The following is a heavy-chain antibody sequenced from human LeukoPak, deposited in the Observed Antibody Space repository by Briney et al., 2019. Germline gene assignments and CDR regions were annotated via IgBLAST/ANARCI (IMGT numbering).Heavy chain of an antibody. D-gene: IGHD6-13*01. CDR2: ISSSSSYI. CDR1: GFTFSSYS. V-gene: IGHV3-21*01. Sequence: GGSLRPSCAASGFTFSSYSMNWVRQAPGKGLEWVSSISSSSSYIYYADSVKGRFTISRDNSKNTLYLQMNSLRAEDTAVYYCAKVAAAEDFDYWGQGTLVTVSS. CDR3: AKVAAAEDFDY. J-gene: IGHJ4*02.